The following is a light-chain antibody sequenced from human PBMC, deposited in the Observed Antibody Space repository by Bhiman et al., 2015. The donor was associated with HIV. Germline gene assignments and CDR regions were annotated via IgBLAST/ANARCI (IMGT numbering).Light chain of an antibody. J-gene: IGLJ1*01. V-gene: IGLV3-1*01. Sequence: SYELTQPPSVSVSPGQTATITCSGDKLGDKYVCWYQQKPGQSPVLVIINDNLRPSGIPDRFSGSNSGNTATLTISGTQTMDEADYYCQAWDSRTLFLFGPGTKVTVL. CDR1: KLGDKY. CDR2: NDN. CDR3: QAWDSRTLFL.